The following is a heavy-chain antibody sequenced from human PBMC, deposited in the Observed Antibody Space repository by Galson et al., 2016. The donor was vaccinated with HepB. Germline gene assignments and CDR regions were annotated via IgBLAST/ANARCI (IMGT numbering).Heavy chain of an antibody. J-gene: IGHJ4*02. Sequence: SLRLSCAASGFTFSSYAMNWVRQAPGKGLEWVAVISYDGTNKYYVDSVKGRFTISRDTSKNTLYLQMNSLRAEDTAIYYCAKVRDYYGSGSYWKYFDHWGQGTLVTVSS. CDR2: ISYDGTNK. D-gene: IGHD3-10*01. CDR1: GFTFSSYA. V-gene: IGHV3-30*18. CDR3: AKVRDYYGSGSYWKYFDH.